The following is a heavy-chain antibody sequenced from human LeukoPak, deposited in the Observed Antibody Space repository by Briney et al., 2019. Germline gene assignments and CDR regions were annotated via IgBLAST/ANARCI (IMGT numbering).Heavy chain of an antibody. CDR1: GFPFSNYA. D-gene: IGHD5-12*01. V-gene: IGHV3-30-3*01. J-gene: IGHJ4*02. CDR3: ARDRSSYEYYFDY. Sequence: GGSLRLSCAASGFPFSNYAMHWVRQAPGKGLEWVAVISYDGTNKYYADSVKGRFTISRDNSKNTLYLQMSSLRAEDTAVYYCARDRSSYEYYFDYWGQGTLVTVSS. CDR2: ISYDGTNK.